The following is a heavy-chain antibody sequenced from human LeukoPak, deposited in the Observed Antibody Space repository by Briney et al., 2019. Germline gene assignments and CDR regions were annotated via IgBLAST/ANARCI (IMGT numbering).Heavy chain of an antibody. Sequence: QPGGSLRLSSAASGFTVSGNYMSWVRQGPGQGLEWVSVIYSGGSTYYADSVKGRFTISRDNSKNILYLQLSSLRVEDTDVYYCTRNSGWYGIAWGQGTLVAVSS. J-gene: IGHJ4*02. CDR2: IYSGGST. CDR3: TRNSGWYGIA. CDR1: GFTVSGNY. D-gene: IGHD6-19*01. V-gene: IGHV3-66*01.